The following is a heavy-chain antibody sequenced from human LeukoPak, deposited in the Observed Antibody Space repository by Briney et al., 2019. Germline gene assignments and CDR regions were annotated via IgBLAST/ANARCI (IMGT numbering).Heavy chain of an antibody. V-gene: IGHV1-18*01. CDR1: GYTFSSYG. Sequence: ASVKVSCKASGYTFSSYGISWVQQAPGQGLEWMGWINIYKGNTKYAQKFQGRVTMTTDTSTSTAYMEVTSLRSDDTAVYYCARDQYDSVWDSHRPYFDYWGQGTLVTVSS. CDR3: ARDQYDSVWDSHRPYFDY. CDR2: INIYKGNT. J-gene: IGHJ4*02. D-gene: IGHD3-16*02.